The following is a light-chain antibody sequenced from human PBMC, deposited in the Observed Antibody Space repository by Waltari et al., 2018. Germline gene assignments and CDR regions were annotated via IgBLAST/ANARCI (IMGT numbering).Light chain of an antibody. J-gene: IGLJ3*02. CDR1: SGHSNYA. V-gene: IGLV4-69*01. CDR2: VNSDGSN. CDR3: QTGGFGIWV. Sequence: QLMLTQSPSASASLGASVKLTCTLSSGHSNYAIAWHQQQPEKGPRYFMKVNSDGSNIKGDGIPDRCSCARSGAERYLTISSLQAEDEADYYCQTGGFGIWVFGGGTKLTVL.